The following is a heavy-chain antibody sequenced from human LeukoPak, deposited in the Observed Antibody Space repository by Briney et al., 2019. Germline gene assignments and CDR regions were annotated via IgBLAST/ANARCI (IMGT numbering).Heavy chain of an antibody. D-gene: IGHD3-22*01. V-gene: IGHV3-33*06. J-gene: IGHJ4*02. Sequence: QPGRSLRLSCAASGFTFSSYGMHWVRQAPGKGLEWVAVIWYDGSNKYYADSVKGRFTISRDNSKNTLYLQMNSLRAEDTAVYYCAKVEASIEYYYDGGYYFDYWGQGTLVTVSS. CDR2: IWYDGSNK. CDR3: AKVEASIEYYYDGGYYFDY. CDR1: GFTFSSYG.